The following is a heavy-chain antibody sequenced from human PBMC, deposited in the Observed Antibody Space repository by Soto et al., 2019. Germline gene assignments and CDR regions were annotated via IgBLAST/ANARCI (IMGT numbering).Heavy chain of an antibody. CDR3: GRYCTNTKCRGGYYLDL. D-gene: IGHD2-8*01. J-gene: IGHJ5*02. Sequence: QVQLVQSGAEVREPGASVKVSCRASGDSFTNYAFTWVRQAPGQGPEWLGGIILALGTPHYSQRFQGRLTITADESSSTVYMELGSLRLDDTAVYYCGRYCTNTKCRGGYYLDLWGQGTLLTVSS. CDR2: IILALGTP. CDR1: GDSFTNYA. V-gene: IGHV1-69*01.